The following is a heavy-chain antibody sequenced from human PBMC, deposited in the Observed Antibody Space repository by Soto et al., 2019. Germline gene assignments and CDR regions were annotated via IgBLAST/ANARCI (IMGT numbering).Heavy chain of an antibody. Sequence: GGSLRLSCAASGFTFSSYAMSWVRQAPGKGLEWVSAISGSGGSTYYADSVKGRFTISRDNSKNTLYLQMNSLRAEDTAVYYCAKKRDSGGYSSSTRYGMDVWGQGTTVTVSS. V-gene: IGHV3-23*01. D-gene: IGHD6-13*01. CDR3: AKKRDSGGYSSSTRYGMDV. J-gene: IGHJ6*02. CDR2: ISGSGGST. CDR1: GFTFSSYA.